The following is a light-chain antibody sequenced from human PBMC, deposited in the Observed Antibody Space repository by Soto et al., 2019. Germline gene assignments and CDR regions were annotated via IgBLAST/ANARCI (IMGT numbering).Light chain of an antibody. J-gene: IGLJ1*01. CDR1: SRAVGTYTL. Sequence: QSALTQPASVSGSPGQSITISCTGASRAVGTYTLVSWYQQYPGKAPKLIIYEVSNRPSGVSNRFSGSKSGNTASLTISGLQAEDEADYYCGSYTSSSTFVFGTGTKVTVL. V-gene: IGLV2-14*02. CDR3: GSYTSSSTFV. CDR2: EVS.